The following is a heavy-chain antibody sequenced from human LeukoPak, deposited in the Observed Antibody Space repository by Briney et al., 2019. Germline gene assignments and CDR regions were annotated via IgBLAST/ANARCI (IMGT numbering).Heavy chain of an antibody. D-gene: IGHD2/OR15-2a*01. Sequence: GRSLRLSCAASGFTFSSYAMHWVRQAPGKGLEWVAVISYDGSNKYYADSVKGRFTISRDNSKNTLYLQMNSLRAEDTAVYYCARSDPEFSLGAFDIWGQGTMVTVSS. CDR3: ARSDPEFSLGAFDI. CDR2: ISYDGSNK. V-gene: IGHV3-30*04. J-gene: IGHJ3*02. CDR1: GFTFSSYA.